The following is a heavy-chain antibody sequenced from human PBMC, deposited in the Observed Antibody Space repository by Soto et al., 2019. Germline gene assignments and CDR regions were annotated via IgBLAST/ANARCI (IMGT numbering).Heavy chain of an antibody. CDR1: GFTFSSYA. V-gene: IGHV3-23*01. CDR2: ISGSGGST. CDR3: AKARMPYYYYHMDV. D-gene: IGHD2-15*01. J-gene: IGHJ6*02. Sequence: GGSLRLSCAASGFTFSSYAMTWVRQAPGKGLEWVSVISGSGGSTYFADSVKGRFTISRDNSKNTLYLQMNSLRAEDTAVYYCAKARMPYYYYHMDVWGQGTTVTVS.